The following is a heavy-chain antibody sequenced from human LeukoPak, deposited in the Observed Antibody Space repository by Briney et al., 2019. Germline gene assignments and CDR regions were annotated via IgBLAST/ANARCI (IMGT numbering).Heavy chain of an antibody. CDR1: GFTFSGFL. V-gene: IGHV3-74*01. J-gene: IGHJ4*02. CDR3: ARGRAFSNDY. Sequence: GGSLRLSCAASGFTFSGFLMHWVRQVPGKGLVWVSVIKTDGSTTNYADSVKGRFTISRDNAKNTLYLQMNSLRAEDTAIYYCARGRAFSNDYWGQGTLVTVSS. D-gene: IGHD2-2*01. CDR2: IKTDGSTT.